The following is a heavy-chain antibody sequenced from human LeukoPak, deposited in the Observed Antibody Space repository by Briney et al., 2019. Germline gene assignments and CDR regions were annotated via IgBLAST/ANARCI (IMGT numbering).Heavy chain of an antibody. D-gene: IGHD2-15*01. CDR1: GFTFSSYA. J-gene: IGHJ4*02. CDR3: AKVTCSGGSCMNY. Sequence: PGGSLRLSCAASGFTFSSYAMSWVRQAPGKGLEWVSAISGSGGSTYYADSVKGRFTISRDNSKNTLHLQMNSLRAEDTAVYYCAKVTCSGGSCMNYWGQGTLVTVSS. CDR2: ISGSGGST. V-gene: IGHV3-23*01.